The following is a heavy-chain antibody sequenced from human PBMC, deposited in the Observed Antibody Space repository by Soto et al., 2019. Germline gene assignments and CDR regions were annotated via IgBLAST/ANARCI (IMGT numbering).Heavy chain of an antibody. V-gene: IGHV1-18*01. CDR1: GYTFTNYG. CDR2: ICAYNGNT. CDR3: ASDGALGENYYYYGMDV. Sequence: ASVKVSCKASGYTFTNYGISWVRQAPGQGLEWMGWICAYNGNTKYAQKLQGRVTMTTDTSTSTAYMELRSLRSDDTAVYYCASDGALGENYYYYGMDVWGQGTTVTVSS. D-gene: IGHD3-16*01. J-gene: IGHJ6*02.